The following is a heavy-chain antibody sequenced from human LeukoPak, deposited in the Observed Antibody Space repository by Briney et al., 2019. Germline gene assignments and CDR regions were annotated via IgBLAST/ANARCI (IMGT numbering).Heavy chain of an antibody. V-gene: IGHV3-74*01. D-gene: IGHD6-13*01. CDR3: ARDPYSNSWYDY. Sequence: GGSLRLSCAASGFTFSSYWMHWVRQAPGKGLVWVSRINSDGSSTSYADSVKGRFTISRDDAKNALYLQMNSLRAEDTAVYYCARDPYSNSWYDYWGQGTLVTVSS. J-gene: IGHJ4*02. CDR1: GFTFSSYW. CDR2: INSDGSST.